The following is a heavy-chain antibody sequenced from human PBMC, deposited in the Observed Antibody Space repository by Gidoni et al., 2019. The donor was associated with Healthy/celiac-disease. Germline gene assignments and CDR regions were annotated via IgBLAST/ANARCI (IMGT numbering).Heavy chain of an antibody. CDR1: CGSISSGAYY. Sequence: QVQLQESGPGLVQPSQTLSLTCTVSCGSISSGAYYWSWHRQPPGKGLEWIWDIYYSGSTYYNPSLKSRVTISVDTSKNQFSLKLSSVTAADTAVYYCARGRTLYSSGWYPNDYYFDYWGQGTRVTVSS. J-gene: IGHJ4*02. CDR2: IYYSGST. CDR3: ARGRTLYSSGWYPNDYYFDY. V-gene: IGHV4-30-4*01. D-gene: IGHD6-19*01.